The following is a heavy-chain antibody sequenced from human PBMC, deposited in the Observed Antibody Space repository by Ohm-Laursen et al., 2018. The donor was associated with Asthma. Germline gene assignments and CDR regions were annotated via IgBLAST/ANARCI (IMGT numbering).Heavy chain of an antibody. V-gene: IGHV4-4*02. CDR3: ARDSGSNWYQNWFDP. Sequence: SETLSLTWAVSGGSISSSNWWSWVRQPPGKGLEWIGEIYHSGSTNYNPSLKSRVTLSVDKSKNQFSLKLSSVTAADTAVYFCARDSGSNWYQNWFDPWGQGTLVTVSS. D-gene: IGHD6-13*01. CDR1: GGSISSSNW. CDR2: IYHSGST. J-gene: IGHJ5*02.